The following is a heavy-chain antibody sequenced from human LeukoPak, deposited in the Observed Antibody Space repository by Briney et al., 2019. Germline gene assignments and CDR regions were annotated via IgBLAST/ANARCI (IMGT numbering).Heavy chain of an antibody. J-gene: IGHJ4*02. V-gene: IGHV3-23*01. CDR3: ARDPGYAIYYFDY. Sequence: PGGSLRLSCAASGFTFSSYGMHWVRQAPGKGLEWVSTISGNGGSTYYADSVRGRFTISRDNSKNTLYLQMNSLRAEDTAVFYCARDPGYAIYYFDYWGQGTLVTVSS. D-gene: IGHD3-9*01. CDR2: ISGNGGST. CDR1: GFTFSSYG.